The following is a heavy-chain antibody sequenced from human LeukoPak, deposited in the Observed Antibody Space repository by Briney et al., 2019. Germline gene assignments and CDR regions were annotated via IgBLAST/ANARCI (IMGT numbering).Heavy chain of an antibody. D-gene: IGHD3-9*01. J-gene: IGHJ4*02. Sequence: ASVKASCKASGGTFSSYAISWVRQAPGQGLEWMGGIIPIFGTANYAQKFQGRVTITADESTSTAHMELSSLRSEDTAVYYCAREYYDILTGTFDYWGQGTLVTVSS. CDR1: GGTFSSYA. V-gene: IGHV1-69*13. CDR3: AREYYDILTGTFDY. CDR2: IIPIFGTA.